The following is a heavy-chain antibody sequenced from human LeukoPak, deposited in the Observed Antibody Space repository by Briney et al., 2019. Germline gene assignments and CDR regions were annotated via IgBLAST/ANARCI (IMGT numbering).Heavy chain of an antibody. CDR2: ISSSSSYI. CDR3: ARDYYDSSGYFDYYYMDV. J-gene: IGHJ6*03. V-gene: IGHV3-21*01. D-gene: IGHD3-22*01. Sequence: PGGSLRLSCAASGFTFSSYAMSWVRQAPGKGLEWVSSISSSSSYIYYADSVKGRFTISRDNAKNSLYLQMNSLRAEDTAVYYCARDYYDSSGYFDYYYMDVWGKGTTVTVSS. CDR1: GFTFSSYA.